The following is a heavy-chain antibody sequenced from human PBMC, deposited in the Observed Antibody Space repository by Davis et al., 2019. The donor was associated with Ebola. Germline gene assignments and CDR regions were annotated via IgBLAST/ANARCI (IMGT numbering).Heavy chain of an antibody. J-gene: IGHJ2*01. D-gene: IGHD3-22*01. CDR1: GGSVSSGGHY. CDR2: IYHSGTT. CDR3: ARDYYESSGYFWYFDL. V-gene: IGHV4-61*08. Sequence: SETLSLTCTVSGGSVSSGGHYWSWIRLSPGKGREWIGEIYHSGTTNYNPSLKSRVTMSIDKAKNQFSLNLSSVTAADTAVYYCARDYYESSGYFWYFDLWGRGTLVTVSS.